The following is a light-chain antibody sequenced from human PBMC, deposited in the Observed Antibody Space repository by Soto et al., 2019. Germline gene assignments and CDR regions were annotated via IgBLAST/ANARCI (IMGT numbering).Light chain of an antibody. CDR3: AAWDGSLNGVL. CDR2: SNN. J-gene: IGLJ2*01. CDR1: SSNIGTNT. V-gene: IGLV1-44*01. Sequence: QSVLTQPPSASGTPGQRVTISCSGSSSNIGTNTVNWYQQLPGSPPKFLIYSNNQRPSGVPDRFSGSKSGTSASLAISGLQPDDEADYYCAAWDGSLNGVLFGGGTKRTVL.